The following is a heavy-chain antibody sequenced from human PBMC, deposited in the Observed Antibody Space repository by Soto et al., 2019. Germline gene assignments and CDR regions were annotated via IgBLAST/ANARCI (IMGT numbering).Heavy chain of an antibody. CDR3: AKALPERYFDWFAQHDAFDI. D-gene: IGHD3-9*01. CDR1: GFTFSSYA. V-gene: IGHV3-23*01. Sequence: GGSLRLSCAASGFTFSSYAMSWVRQAPGKGLEWVSAISGSGGSTYYADSVKGRFTISRDKSKNTLYLQMNSLRAEDTAVYYWAKALPERYFDWFAQHDAFDIWGQGTMVTVSS. J-gene: IGHJ3*02. CDR2: ISGSGGST.